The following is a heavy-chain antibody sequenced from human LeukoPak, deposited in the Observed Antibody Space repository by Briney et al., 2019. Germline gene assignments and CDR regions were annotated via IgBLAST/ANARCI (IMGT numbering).Heavy chain of an antibody. CDR3: AKSAEVPPPQVGSYYYYDMDV. V-gene: IGHV3-23*01. Sequence: GGSLRLSCAASGFIFSNYAMSWVRQTPEKGLEWVPAISGSGGSTYYADSVKGRFTISRDNSRNTLFLQMNSLRADDAAVYYCAKSAEVPPPQVGSYYYYDMDVWGRGTTVTVSS. D-gene: IGHD1-26*01. CDR1: GFIFSNYA. J-gene: IGHJ6*02. CDR2: ISGSGGST.